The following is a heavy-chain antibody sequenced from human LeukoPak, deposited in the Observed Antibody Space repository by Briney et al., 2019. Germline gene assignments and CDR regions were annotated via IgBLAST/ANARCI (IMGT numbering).Heavy chain of an antibody. D-gene: IGHD3-22*01. J-gene: IGHJ4*02. CDR3: ARRGRDTDSSGYYAWSFDY. Sequence: SETLSLTCTVSGGSISSYYWSWIRQPPGKGLEWIGYIYYSGSTNYNPSLKSRVTISVYTSKNQFSLKLSSVTAADTAVYYCARRGRDTDSSGYYAWSFDYWGQGTLVTVSS. V-gene: IGHV4-59*08. CDR2: IYYSGST. CDR1: GGSISSYY.